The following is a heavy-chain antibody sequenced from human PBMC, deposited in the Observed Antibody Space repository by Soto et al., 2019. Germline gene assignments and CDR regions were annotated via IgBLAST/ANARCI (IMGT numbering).Heavy chain of an antibody. J-gene: IGHJ4*02. CDR2: IRTSGSTI. CDR3: ARVSPPLAY. Sequence: GGSLRLSCAASGFTFSDYYMSWIRQAPGKGLEWVSNIRTSGSTINYADSVKGRFTISRDNAKNSLYLQMNSLRAEDTAVYYCARVSPPLAYWGQGTLVTVSS. CDR1: GFTFSDYY. V-gene: IGHV3-11*01.